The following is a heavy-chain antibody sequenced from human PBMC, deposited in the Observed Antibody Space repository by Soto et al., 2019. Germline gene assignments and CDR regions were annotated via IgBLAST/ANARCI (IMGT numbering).Heavy chain of an antibody. CDR3: ARESLRYSSGWSNY. V-gene: IGHV4-61*01. Sequence: QVQLQESGPGLVKPSETLSLTCTVSGGSVSSGSYYWSWIRQPPGKGLEWIGYIYYSGSTNYNPSRKRRVTISVDTSKNQFSLKLSSVTAADTAVYYWARESLRYSSGWSNYWGQGTLVTVSS. CDR2: IYYSGST. D-gene: IGHD6-19*01. J-gene: IGHJ4*02. CDR1: GGSVSSGSYY.